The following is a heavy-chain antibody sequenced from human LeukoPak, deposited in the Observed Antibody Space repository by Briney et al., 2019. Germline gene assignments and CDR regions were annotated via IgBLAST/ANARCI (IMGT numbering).Heavy chain of an antibody. D-gene: IGHD1-26*01. V-gene: IGHV3-23*01. CDR2: ISGSGGST. Sequence: GGSLRLSCAASGFTFSSYGMSWVRQAPGKGLEWVSAISGSGGSTYYADSVKGRFTISRDNSKNTLYLQMNSLRAEDTAVYYCAKDGSGSYYRYYYYYMDVWGKGTTVTISS. J-gene: IGHJ6*03. CDR1: GFTFSSYG. CDR3: AKDGSGSYYRYYYYYMDV.